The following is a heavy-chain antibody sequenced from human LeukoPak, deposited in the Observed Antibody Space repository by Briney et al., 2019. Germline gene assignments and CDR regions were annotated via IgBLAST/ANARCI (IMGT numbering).Heavy chain of an antibody. V-gene: IGHV3-23*01. CDR1: GFTFSNYA. J-gene: IGHJ4*02. Sequence: GGSLRLSCAASGFTFSNYATSWVRQAPGKGLEWVSAILGSGGSTYYADSVKGRFTVSRDNSKSTLYLQMNSLRAEDTALYYCAKWVDYDVLTGYYVPDYWGQGTLVTVSS. CDR2: ILGSGGST. CDR3: AKWVDYDVLTGYYVPDY. D-gene: IGHD3-9*01.